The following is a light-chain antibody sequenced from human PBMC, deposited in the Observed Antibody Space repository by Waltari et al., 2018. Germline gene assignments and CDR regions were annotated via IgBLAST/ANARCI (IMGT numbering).Light chain of an antibody. V-gene: IGKV1-39*01. CDR3: QQYYTCPRLS. CDR1: QSIDGC. CDR2: STS. J-gene: IGKJ3*01. Sequence: DVQMTQSPSSLSASVGDRVTITCRTSQSIDGCFTWYQQKPGKAPELLIYSTSILRGGVPSRISGSGSWTNVSLTIYSLQPEDFAAYYCQQYYTCPRLSFGPGTTFDV.